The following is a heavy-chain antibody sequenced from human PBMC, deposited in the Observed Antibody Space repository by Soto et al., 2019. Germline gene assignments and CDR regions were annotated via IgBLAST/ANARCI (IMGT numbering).Heavy chain of an antibody. CDR1: GYTFTGYY. V-gene: IGHV1-2*04. J-gene: IGHJ4*02. CDR3: ARRVDSTTASFDY. CDR2: INPNSGGT. D-gene: IGHD4-17*01. Sequence: QVQLVQSGAEVKKPGASVKVSGKASGYTFTGYYMHWVRQAPGQGLEWMGWINPNSGGTNYAQKFQGWVTMTRDTSISTAYMELSRLRSDDTSVYDCARRVDSTTASFDYWGQGTLVTVSS.